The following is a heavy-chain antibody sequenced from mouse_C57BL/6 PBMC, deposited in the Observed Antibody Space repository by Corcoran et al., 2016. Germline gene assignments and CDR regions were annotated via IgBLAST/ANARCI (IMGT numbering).Heavy chain of an antibody. V-gene: IGHV1-80*01. CDR1: GYAFSSYW. J-gene: IGHJ4*01. CDR2: IYPGDGDT. Sequence: QVQLQQSGAELVKPGASVKISCKASGYAFSSYWMNWVKQRPGKGLEWIGQIYPGDGDTNYNGKFKGKATLTADKSSSTAYMQLSSLTSEDSAVYFCARTTVRDYYAMDYWGQGTSLTVSS. CDR3: ARTTVRDYYAMDY. D-gene: IGHD1-1*01.